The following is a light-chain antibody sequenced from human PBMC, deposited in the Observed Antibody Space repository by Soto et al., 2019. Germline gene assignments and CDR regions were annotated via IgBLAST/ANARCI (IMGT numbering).Light chain of an antibody. Sequence: EIVLTQSPGTLSLSPGERGTLSCRASQSVSSNYLAWYQQKPGQAPRLLIYGASTRAAGIPARFSGRGSGTDFTLTISRLEPEDFAVYFCQQYGTSPRTFGQGTKVDIK. J-gene: IGKJ1*01. CDR2: GAS. V-gene: IGKV3-20*01. CDR3: QQYGTSPRT. CDR1: QSVSSNY.